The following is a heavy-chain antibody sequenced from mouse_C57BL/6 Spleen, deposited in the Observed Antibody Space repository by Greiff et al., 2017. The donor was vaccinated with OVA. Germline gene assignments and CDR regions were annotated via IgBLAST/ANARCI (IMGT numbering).Heavy chain of an antibody. D-gene: IGHD3-2*02. J-gene: IGHJ2*01. Sequence: QVQLQQPGAELVMPGASVKLSCKASGYTFTSYWMHWVKQRPGQGLEWIGEIDPSDSYTNYNQKFKGKSTLTVDKSSSTAYMQLSSLTSEDSAVYDCARQLRPYYLDYWGQGTTLTVSS. V-gene: IGHV1-69*01. CDR2: IDPSDSYT. CDR3: ARQLRPYYLDY. CDR1: GYTFTSYW.